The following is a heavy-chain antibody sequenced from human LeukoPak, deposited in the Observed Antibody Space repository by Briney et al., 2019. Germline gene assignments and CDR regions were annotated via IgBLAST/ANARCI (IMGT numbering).Heavy chain of an antibody. CDR3: ARGVSTVTTDYMDV. CDR1: GFTFSSYE. D-gene: IGHD4-17*01. V-gene: IGHV3-48*03. J-gene: IGHJ6*03. Sequence: GGSLRLSCAASGFTFSSYEMNWDRQAPGKGLEWVSYISSSGSTIYYADSVKGRFTISRDNAKNSLYLQMNSLRAEDTAVYYCARGVSTVTTDYMDVWGKGTTVTISS. CDR2: ISSSGSTI.